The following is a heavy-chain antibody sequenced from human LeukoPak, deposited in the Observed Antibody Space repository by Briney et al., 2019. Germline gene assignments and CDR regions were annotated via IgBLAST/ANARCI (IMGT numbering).Heavy chain of an antibody. Sequence: PGGSLRLSCAASGFTFSSYAMHWVRQAPGKGLEWEAVISYDGSNKYYADSVKGRFTISRDNSKNTLYLQMNSLRAEDTAVYYCARGRIAERYFDYWGQGTLVTVSS. CDR1: GFTFSSYA. CDR3: ARGRIAERYFDY. V-gene: IGHV3-30-3*01. D-gene: IGHD6-13*01. J-gene: IGHJ4*02. CDR2: ISYDGSNK.